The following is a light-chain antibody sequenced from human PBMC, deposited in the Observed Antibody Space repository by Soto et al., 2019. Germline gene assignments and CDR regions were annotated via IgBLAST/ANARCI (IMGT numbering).Light chain of an antibody. J-gene: IGKJ4*01. Sequence: DIQMSQSPSTLSAPVGDRVTITCRASQSISSWLAWYQQKPGKAPKLLIYDASSLESGVPSRFSGSGSGTEFTLTISSLQPDDFATYYCQQYNSYPLTFGGGTKVDIK. CDR2: DAS. CDR1: QSISSW. V-gene: IGKV1-5*01. CDR3: QQYNSYPLT.